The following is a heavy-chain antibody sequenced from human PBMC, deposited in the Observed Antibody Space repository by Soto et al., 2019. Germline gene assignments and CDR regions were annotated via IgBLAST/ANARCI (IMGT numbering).Heavy chain of an antibody. V-gene: IGHV1-3*01. CDR3: ARAIGYSSGWYFDY. Sequence: VASVKVSCKASGYTFTSYAMHWVRQAPGQRLEWMGWINAGNGNTKYSQKFQGRVTITRDTSASTAYMELSSLRSEDTAVYYCARAIGYSSGWYFDYWGQGTLVTVSS. D-gene: IGHD6-19*01. J-gene: IGHJ4*02. CDR1: GYTFTSYA. CDR2: INAGNGNT.